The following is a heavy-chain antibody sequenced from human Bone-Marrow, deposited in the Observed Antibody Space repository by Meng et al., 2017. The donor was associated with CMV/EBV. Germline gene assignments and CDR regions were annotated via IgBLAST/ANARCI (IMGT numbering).Heavy chain of an antibody. CDR3: ARELGGMHYYGAGSYYLY. D-gene: IGHD3-10*01. CDR2: INPNSGGT. CDR1: GYTFTGSY. J-gene: IGHJ4*02. V-gene: IGHV1-2*02. Sequence: ASVKVSCKASGYTFTGSYFHWVRQAPGQGLEWMGWINPNSGGTNYAQKFQGRVTMIRDTSISTAYKELSRLRSDDTAVYYCARELGGMHYYGAGSYYLYWGQGTLVTVSS.